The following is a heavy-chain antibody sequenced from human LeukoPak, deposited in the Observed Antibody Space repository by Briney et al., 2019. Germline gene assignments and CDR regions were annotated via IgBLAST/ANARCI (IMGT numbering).Heavy chain of an antibody. CDR2: ISYDGSNK. V-gene: IGHV3-30*18. J-gene: IGHJ3*02. CDR3: ANSITMIVVVYPYDAFDI. Sequence: GGSLRLSCTASGPTFNNYWMHWVRQAPGKGLEWVAVISYDGSNKYYADSVKGRFTISRDNSKNTLYLQMNSLRAEDTAVYYCANSITMIVVVYPYDAFDIWGQGTMVTVSS. CDR1: GPTFNNYW. D-gene: IGHD3-22*01.